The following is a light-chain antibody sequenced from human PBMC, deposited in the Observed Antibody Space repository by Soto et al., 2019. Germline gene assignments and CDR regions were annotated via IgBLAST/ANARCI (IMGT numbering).Light chain of an antibody. J-gene: IGLJ2*01. CDR2: EVN. V-gene: IGLV2-8*01. CDR1: HSDVGGYNY. Sequence: QAVVTQPPSASGSLGQSVIISCTGTHSDVGGYNYVSWYQQHPGKAPKLMIFEVNKRPSGVPDRCSGSKSGNTASLTVSGLQYEDEDNYYCSSSAGSNNLVFGGGTKVTVL. CDR3: SSSAGSNNLV.